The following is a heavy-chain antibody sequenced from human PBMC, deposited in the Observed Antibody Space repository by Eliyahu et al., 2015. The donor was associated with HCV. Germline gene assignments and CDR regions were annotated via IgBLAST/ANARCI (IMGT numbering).Heavy chain of an antibody. CDR2: IYYSGST. J-gene: IGHJ4*02. D-gene: IGHD3-22*01. CDR3: ARRLYHDSSGFDY. CDR1: GGSIXRSSYN. Sequence: QLQLQESGPGLVKPSETLSLTCTVSGGSIXRSSYNWGWIRQPPGKGLEWIGMIYYSGSTDYNPSLKSRVTISVDTSKTQFSLKLSSVTAADTAVYYCARRLYHDSSGFDYWGQGTLVTVSS. V-gene: IGHV4-39*01.